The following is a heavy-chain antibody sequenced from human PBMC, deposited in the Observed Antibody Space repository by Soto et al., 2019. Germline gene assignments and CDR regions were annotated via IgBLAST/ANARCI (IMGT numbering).Heavy chain of an antibody. Sequence: PGESLKISCKGSGYSFTSYWIGWVRQMPGKGLEWMGIIYPGDSDTRYSPSFQGQVTISADKSISTAYLQWSSLKASDTAMYYCARQGFWSGIHTYNWFDPWRQGTLVTVSS. J-gene: IGHJ5*02. CDR2: IYPGDSDT. D-gene: IGHD3-3*01. V-gene: IGHV5-51*01. CDR1: GYSFTSYW. CDR3: ARQGFWSGIHTYNWFDP.